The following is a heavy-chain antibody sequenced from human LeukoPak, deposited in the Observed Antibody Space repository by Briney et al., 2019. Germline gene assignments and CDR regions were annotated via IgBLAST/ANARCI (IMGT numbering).Heavy chain of an antibody. Sequence: VASVKVSCKASGGTFSSYAISWVRQAPGQGLEWMGGIIPIFGTANYAQKFQGRVTITADKSTSTAYMELSSLRSEDTAVYYRARGLGDYGDCVDCLYFDYWGQGTLVTVSS. V-gene: IGHV1-69*06. J-gene: IGHJ4*02. D-gene: IGHD4-17*01. CDR3: ARGLGDYGDCVDCLYFDY. CDR2: IIPIFGTA. CDR1: GGTFSSYA.